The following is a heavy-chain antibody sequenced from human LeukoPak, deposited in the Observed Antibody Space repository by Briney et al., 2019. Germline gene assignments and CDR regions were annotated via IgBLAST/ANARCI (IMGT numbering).Heavy chain of an antibody. D-gene: IGHD4-17*01. Sequence: ASVKVSCKASGYTFTSYYMHWVRQAPGQGLEWMGIINPSGGSTSFAQKFQDRVTITADQSTTTAFLELSSLRSEDTAVYYCATEFRPFTGDYGPFDSWGPGSPVTVSS. V-gene: IGHV1-46*01. J-gene: IGHJ4*02. CDR1: GYTFTSYY. CDR3: ATEFRPFTGDYGPFDS. CDR2: INPSGGST.